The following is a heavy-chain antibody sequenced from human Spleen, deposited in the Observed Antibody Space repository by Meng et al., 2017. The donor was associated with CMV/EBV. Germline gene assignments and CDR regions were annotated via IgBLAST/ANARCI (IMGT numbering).Heavy chain of an antibody. J-gene: IGHJ4*02. CDR1: GYTFTGYY. CDR3: ARGGYSYGWGGSFDY. V-gene: IGHV1-2*04. D-gene: IGHD5-18*01. Sequence: SGYTFTGYYMHWVRQPPGQGLEWMGWINPNSGGTNYAQKFQGWVTMTRDTSISTAYMELSRLRSDDTAVYYCARGGYSYGWGGSFDYWGQGTLVTVSS. CDR2: INPNSGGT.